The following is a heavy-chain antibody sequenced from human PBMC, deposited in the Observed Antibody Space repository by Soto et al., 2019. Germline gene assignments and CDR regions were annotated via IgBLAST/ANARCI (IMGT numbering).Heavy chain of an antibody. CDR3: AGGWRWGDY. J-gene: IGHJ4*02. D-gene: IGHD3-16*01. CDR2: ISYDGSNK. Sequence: QVQVVESGGGVVQPGRSLRLSCAASGFTFSNYGMQWVRQAPGKGLEWVAVISYDGSNKYYADSVKGRFTISRDNSKNTLDLQMNSLRNEDTAVYYCAGGWRWGDYWGQGTLVTVSS. CDR1: GFTFSNYG. V-gene: IGHV3-30*03.